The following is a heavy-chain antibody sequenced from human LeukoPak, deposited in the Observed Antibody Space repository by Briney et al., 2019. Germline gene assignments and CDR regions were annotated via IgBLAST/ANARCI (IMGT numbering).Heavy chain of an antibody. CDR1: GFTFSSYV. D-gene: IGHD1-26*01. CDR2: IRGSGGST. Sequence: QAGGSLRLSCAASGFTFSSYVMNWVRQAPGKGLEWVSTIRGSGGSTYYADSVKGRFTNSRDNSKNTLYLQMNSLRAEDTAVYYCAKDLGKGWELVYQDHRWTAFDIWGQGTMVTVSS. V-gene: IGHV3-23*01. CDR3: AKDLGKGWELVYQDHRWTAFDI. J-gene: IGHJ3*02.